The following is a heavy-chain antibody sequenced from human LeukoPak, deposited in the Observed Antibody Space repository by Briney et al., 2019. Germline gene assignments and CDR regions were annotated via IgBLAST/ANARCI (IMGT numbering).Heavy chain of an antibody. Sequence: SGTLSLTCAVSGGSISSSNWWSWVRQPPGKGLEWIGEIYHSGSTNYNPSLKSRVTISVDKSKNQFSLKLGSVTAADTAVYYCARDRRVRGVIGVFDYWGQGTLVTVSS. D-gene: IGHD3-10*01. CDR1: GGSISSSNW. V-gene: IGHV4-4*02. CDR2: IYHSGST. J-gene: IGHJ4*02. CDR3: ARDRRVRGVIGVFDY.